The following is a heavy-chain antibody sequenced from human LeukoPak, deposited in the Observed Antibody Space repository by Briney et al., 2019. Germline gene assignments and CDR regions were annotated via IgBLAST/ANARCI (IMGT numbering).Heavy chain of an antibody. CDR2: ISHDGSNK. J-gene: IGHJ4*02. D-gene: IGHD6-19*01. Sequence: PGGSLRLSCAASGFTFSSYDMHWVRQAPGKGLEWVVVISHDGSNKYYADSVKGRFTISRDNSKNTLYLQMNSLRAEDTAVYYCANTIVVAGTREYWGQGTLVTVSS. V-gene: IGHV3-30*18. CDR3: ANTIVVAGTREY. CDR1: GFTFSSYD.